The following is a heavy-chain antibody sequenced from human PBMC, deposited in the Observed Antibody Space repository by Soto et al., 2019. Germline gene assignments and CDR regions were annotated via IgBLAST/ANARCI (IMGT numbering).Heavy chain of an antibody. CDR1: GFTFSIYW. CDR2: IKQDGSEK. D-gene: IGHD4-17*01. CDR3: ARDSRTTTVVKY. Sequence: GGSLRLSCAASGFTFSIYWMSWVRQAPGKGLEWVANIKQDGSEKYYVDSVKGRFTISRDNAKNSLYLQMNSLRAEDTAVYYCARDSRTTTVVKYWGQGT. J-gene: IGHJ4*02. V-gene: IGHV3-7*01.